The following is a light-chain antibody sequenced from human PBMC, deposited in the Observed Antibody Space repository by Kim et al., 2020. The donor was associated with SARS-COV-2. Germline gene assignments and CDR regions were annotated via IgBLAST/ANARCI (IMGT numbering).Light chain of an antibody. V-gene: IGLV3-1*01. CDR1: KLGDKY. CDR2: EDT. Sequence: SVYRGQTASITCSGDKLGDKYACWYQQRPGPSPVLVIYEDTKRPSGIPERFSGSNSGNTATLTISGTQAMDEADYYCQAWDSSTYVFGTGTKVTVL. CDR3: QAWDSSTYV. J-gene: IGLJ1*01.